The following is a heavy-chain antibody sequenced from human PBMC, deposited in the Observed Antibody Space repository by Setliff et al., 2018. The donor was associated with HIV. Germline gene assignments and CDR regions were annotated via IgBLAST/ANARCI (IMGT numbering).Heavy chain of an antibody. CDR3: ARAFLLVPAARDYYYYMDV. CDR2: IYYSGNT. J-gene: IGHJ6*03. D-gene: IGHD2-2*01. V-gene: IGHV4-39*01. Sequence: PSETLSLTCTVSGGSISISNDYWGWIRQPPGKGLEWIGNIYYSGNTYYNPSLRSRVNISVDTSKNQFSLSLSSVTAADTAVYYCARAFLLVPAARDYYYYMDVWGQGTMVPVSS. CDR1: GGSISISNDY.